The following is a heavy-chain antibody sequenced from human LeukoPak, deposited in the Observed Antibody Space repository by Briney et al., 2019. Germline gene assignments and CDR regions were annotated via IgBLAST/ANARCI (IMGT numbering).Heavy chain of an antibody. CDR2: IIPIFGTA. V-gene: IGHV1-69*05. CDR3: ARFPTMVRGVIITSHAFDI. CDR1: GGTFSSYA. Sequence: GASVKVSCKASGGTFSSYAISWVRQAPGQGLEWMGGIIPIFGTANYAQKFQGRVTITTDESTSTAYMELSSLRSEDTAVYYCARFPTMVRGVIITSHAFDIWGQGTMVTVSS. J-gene: IGHJ3*02. D-gene: IGHD3-10*01.